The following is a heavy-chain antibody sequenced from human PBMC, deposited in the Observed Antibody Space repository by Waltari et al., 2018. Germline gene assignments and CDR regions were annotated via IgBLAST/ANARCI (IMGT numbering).Heavy chain of an antibody. CDR2: IYHSGST. J-gene: IGHJ4*02. Sequence: QVQLQEWGPGLVKTSETLSLTGAVSGYSIGSGYYWGWIRQPPGKGLEWIGSIYHSGSTYYTPSLKSRVTISVDTSKNQFSLKLSSVTAADTAVYYCEREWELLDYWGQGTLVTVSS. D-gene: IGHD1-26*01. CDR3: EREWELLDY. CDR1: GYSIGSGYY. V-gene: IGHV4-38-2*01.